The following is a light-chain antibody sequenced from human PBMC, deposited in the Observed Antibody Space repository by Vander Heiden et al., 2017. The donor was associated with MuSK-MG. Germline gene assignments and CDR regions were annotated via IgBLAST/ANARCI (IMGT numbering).Light chain of an antibody. CDR3: SSYTSSSTLVV. V-gene: IGLV2-14*01. CDR1: SSDVGGYNY. CDR2: DVS. Sequence: QSALTQPASVSGSPGQSITISCTGTSSDVGGYNYVSWYQQHPGKAPKLMIYDVSNRPSGVSNRFSGSKSGNTASLTISGLQAEDEADYYCSSYTSSSTLVVFGGGTKL. J-gene: IGLJ2*01.